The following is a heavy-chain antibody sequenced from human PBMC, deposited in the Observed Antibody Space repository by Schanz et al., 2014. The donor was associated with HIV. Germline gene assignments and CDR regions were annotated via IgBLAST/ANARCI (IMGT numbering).Heavy chain of an antibody. CDR2: ISWNSGSR. CDR1: GFTFRQYG. Sequence: DVQLVESGGGVVRPGGSLRLSCAASGFTFRQYGMSWVRQGPGKGLEWVSSISWNSGSRGYADSVKGRFTISRDNDNDSLYLQMNSLRVEDTALYYCVKDSGTLVSGARWFDPWGQGTQVTVSS. CDR3: VKDSGTLVSGARWFDP. J-gene: IGHJ5*02. D-gene: IGHD6-19*01. V-gene: IGHV3-20*04.